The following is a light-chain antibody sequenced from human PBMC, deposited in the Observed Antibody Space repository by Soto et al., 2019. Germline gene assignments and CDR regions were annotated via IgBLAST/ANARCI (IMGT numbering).Light chain of an antibody. J-gene: IGKJ1*01. V-gene: IGKV3-15*01. CDR3: QQYNIWPRA. CDR1: QSVSTN. Sequence: DIVLTQSPATLSVSPGERATLSCRASQSVSTNLAWYQQKPGQAPSVLIYGASTRATGVPVRFSGGGSGTEFTLTISSLQSEDFAVYYCQQYNIWPRAFGQGTKVDIK. CDR2: GAS.